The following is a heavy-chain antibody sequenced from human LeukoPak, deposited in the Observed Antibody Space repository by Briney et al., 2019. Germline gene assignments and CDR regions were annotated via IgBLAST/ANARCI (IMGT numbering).Heavy chain of an antibody. D-gene: IGHD3-22*01. CDR2: IVVVSGTT. CDR3: AAAGDSSVFVFDY. CDR1: GFTFTSSA. Sequence: GTSVRFSCKASGFTFTSSAMQWVRQARGQRPEWIGWIVVVSGTTDSAQKFQERVTITRDMSTSTAYMELSSLRSEDTAVYYCAAAGDSSVFVFDYWGQGTLTTSSS. V-gene: IGHV1-58*02. J-gene: IGHJ4*02.